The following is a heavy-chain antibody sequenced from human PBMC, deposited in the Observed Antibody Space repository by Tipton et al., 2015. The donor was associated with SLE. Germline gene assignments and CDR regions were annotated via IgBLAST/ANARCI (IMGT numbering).Heavy chain of an antibody. CDR3: ARRGGIGRAFDI. D-gene: IGHD3-16*01. Sequence: SLRLSCAASGFTFDDYGMSWVRQAPGKGLEWVSGINWNGGSTGYADSVKGRFTISRDNAKNSLYLQMNSLRAEDTALYYCARRGGIGRAFDIWGQGTMVTVSS. J-gene: IGHJ3*02. V-gene: IGHV3-20*04. CDR2: INWNGGST. CDR1: GFTFDDYG.